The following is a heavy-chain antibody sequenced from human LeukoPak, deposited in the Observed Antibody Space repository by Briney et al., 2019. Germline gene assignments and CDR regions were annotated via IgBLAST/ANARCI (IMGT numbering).Heavy chain of an antibody. CDR1: GYTFTGYY. V-gene: IGHV1-2*02. CDR3: ARDDILTGYQLFDY. CDR2: INPNSGGT. D-gene: IGHD3-9*01. Sequence: ASVKVSCKASGYTFTGYYMHWVRQAPGQGLEWVGWINPNSGGTNYAQKFQGRVTMTRDTSISTAYMELSRLRSDDTAVYYCARDDILTGYQLFDYWGQGTLVTVSS. J-gene: IGHJ4*02.